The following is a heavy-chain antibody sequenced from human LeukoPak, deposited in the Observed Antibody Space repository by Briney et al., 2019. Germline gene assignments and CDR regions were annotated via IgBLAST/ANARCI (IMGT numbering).Heavy chain of an antibody. CDR2: IYTSGST. CDR3: AGNYYGSGSYYSEDRY. D-gene: IGHD3-10*01. Sequence: SETLSLTCTVSGGSISSGSYYWSWIRQPAGKGLEWIGRIYTSGSTNYNPSLKSRVTISVDTSKNQFSLRLSSVTAADTAVYYCAGNYYGSGSYYSEDRYWGQGTLVTVSS. V-gene: IGHV4-61*02. J-gene: IGHJ4*02. CDR1: GGSISSGSYY.